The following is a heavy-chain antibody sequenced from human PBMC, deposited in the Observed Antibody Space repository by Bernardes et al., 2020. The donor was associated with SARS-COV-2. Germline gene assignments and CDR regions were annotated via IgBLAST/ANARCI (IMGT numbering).Heavy chain of an antibody. V-gene: IGHV4-4*02. CDR3: ARAPEDYYDSSGYYPEYFQH. Sequence: SETLSLTCAVSGGSISSSNWWSWVRQPPGKGLEWIGEIYHSGSTNYNPSLKSRVTISVDKSKNQFSLKLSSVTAADTALYYCARAPEDYYDSSGYYPEYFQHWGQGTLVTVSA. D-gene: IGHD3-22*01. CDR1: GGSISSSNW. J-gene: IGHJ1*01. CDR2: IYHSGST.